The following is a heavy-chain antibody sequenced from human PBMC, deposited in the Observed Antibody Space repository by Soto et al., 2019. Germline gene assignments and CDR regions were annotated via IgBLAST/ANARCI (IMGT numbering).Heavy chain of an antibody. CDR3: ARDASRRYGGGDY. V-gene: IGHV4-31*03. J-gene: IGHJ4*02. Sequence: QVQLQESGPGLVKPSQTLSLTYTVSGGSISSGFYSWSWIRQYPGKGLEWIGYINYSGSTFYNPSLKSRVTISADTSKNQFSLQLGSVTAADTAVYYCARDASRRYGGGDYWGQGTLVTVSS. CDR1: GGSISSGFYS. CDR2: INYSGST. D-gene: IGHD3-16*01.